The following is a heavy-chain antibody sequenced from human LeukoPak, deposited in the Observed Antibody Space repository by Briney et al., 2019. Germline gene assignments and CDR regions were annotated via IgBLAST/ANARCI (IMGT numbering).Heavy chain of an antibody. D-gene: IGHD7-27*01. CDR1: GFTFSNYA. Sequence: GGSLRLSCAASGFTFSNYAMSWVRQAPGKGLEWVSTIGDGGTRTYYVDSVKGRFTISRDNSKNTLYLQMNSLRTDDTAVYYCAREGRTGEIDYWGQGTPVTVSS. CDR3: AREGRTGEIDY. CDR2: IGDGGTRT. J-gene: IGHJ4*02. V-gene: IGHV3-23*01.